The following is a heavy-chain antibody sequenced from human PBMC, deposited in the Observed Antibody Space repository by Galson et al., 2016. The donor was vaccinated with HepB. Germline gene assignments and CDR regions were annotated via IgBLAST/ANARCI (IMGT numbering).Heavy chain of an antibody. J-gene: IGHJ6*02. CDR3: ATQPFCASTSCYGNYFYAMDG. CDR2: FDPEDGEV. CDR1: GYTLTELS. V-gene: IGHV1-24*01. D-gene: IGHD2-2*01. Sequence: SVKVSCKVSGYTLTELSIHWVRQAPGKGLEWMGGFDPEDGEVLYAQYFQGRVNMTEDTSTDTAYMELSSLRSEDTAVYYCATQPFCASTSCYGNYFYAMDGWGQGTTVTVSS.